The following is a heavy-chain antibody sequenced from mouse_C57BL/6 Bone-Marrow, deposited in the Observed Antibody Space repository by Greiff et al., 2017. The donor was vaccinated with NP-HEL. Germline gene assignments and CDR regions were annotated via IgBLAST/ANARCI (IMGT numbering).Heavy chain of an antibody. D-gene: IGHD1-2*01. V-gene: IGHV10-1*01. J-gene: IGHJ3*01. Sequence: EVQGVESGGGLVQPKGSLKLSCAASGFSFNTYAMNWVRQAPGKGLEWVARIRSKSNNYATYYADSVKDRFTISRDDSESMLYLQMNNLKTEDTAMYYCVRHGSTAPFAYWGQGTLVTVSA. CDR1: GFSFNTYA. CDR2: IRSKSNNYAT. CDR3: VRHGSTAPFAY.